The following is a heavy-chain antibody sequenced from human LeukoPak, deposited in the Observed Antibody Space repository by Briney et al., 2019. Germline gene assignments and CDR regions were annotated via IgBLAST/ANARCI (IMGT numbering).Heavy chain of an antibody. D-gene: IGHD5-18*01. CDR2: ISSSGSTI. CDR1: GFTFSSYE. Sequence: GGSLRLSSVDSGFTFSSYEMNWDRQAPGKGLEWVSYISSSGSTIYYADSVKGRFTISRDNAKNSLYLQMNSLRAEDTAVYNCAGDRARVMDNGAQGTLVTVSS. J-gene: IGHJ4*02. CDR3: AGDRARVMDN. V-gene: IGHV3-48*03.